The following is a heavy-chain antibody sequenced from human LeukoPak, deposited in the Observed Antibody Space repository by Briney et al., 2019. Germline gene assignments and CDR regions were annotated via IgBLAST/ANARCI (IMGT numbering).Heavy chain of an antibody. CDR2: IWYDGGNK. V-gene: IGHV3-33*06. D-gene: IGHD3-3*01. J-gene: IGHJ4*02. Sequence: PGRSLRLSCAASGFTFSSYGMHWVRQAPGKGLEWVAVIWYDGGNKYYADSVKGRFAISRDNSKNTLYLQMNSLRAEDTAVYYCAKGPRITIFGVVTTNFDYWGQGTLVTVSS. CDR1: GFTFSSYG. CDR3: AKGPRITIFGVVTTNFDY.